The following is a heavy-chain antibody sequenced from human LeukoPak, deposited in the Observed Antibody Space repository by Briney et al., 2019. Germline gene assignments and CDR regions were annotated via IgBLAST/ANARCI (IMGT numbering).Heavy chain of an antibody. V-gene: IGHV3-73*01. D-gene: IGHD1-26*01. Sequence: GGSLTLSCAASWFTFSDSAIHWVRQPSGKGRVWVGRIRSKPQSYATAYDESLKGRFTISRDDSKNTAYLQMSSLKIEDTAVYYCTRVGPSTVVDYWGQGTQVTVSS. CDR3: TRVGPSTVVDY. CDR2: IRSKPQSYAT. J-gene: IGHJ4*02. CDR1: WFTFSDSA.